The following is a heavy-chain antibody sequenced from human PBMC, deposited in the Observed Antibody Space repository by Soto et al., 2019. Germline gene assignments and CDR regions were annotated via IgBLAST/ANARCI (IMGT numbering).Heavy chain of an antibody. V-gene: IGHV3-53*02. CDR3: AILSN. D-gene: IGHD6-6*01. J-gene: IGHJ4*02. Sequence: EVQLVETGGGLIQPGGSLRLSCAASGFTVSSNYMNWVRQAPGKGLEWLSIIYSDGTTYYADSVKGRFTISRDNFKNTPYLQMNNRRAADKAVYYCAILSNWGQGTLVTVSS. CDR2: IYSDGTT. CDR1: GFTVSSNY.